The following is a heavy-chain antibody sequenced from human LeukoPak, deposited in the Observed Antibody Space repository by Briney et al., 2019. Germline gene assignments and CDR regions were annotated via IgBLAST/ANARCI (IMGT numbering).Heavy chain of an antibody. V-gene: IGHV4-4*07. D-gene: IGHD2-21*01. CDR1: GVYVGSHF. CDR3: ARAYCGGECTAGGAFDI. Sequence: SETLSLTCSVSGVYVGSHFWSWVRRPAGKALEWIGRVSASGTTSSNPSLNSRVTMSLDTSKNQFSLKLTSVTAADTAVYFCARAYCGGECTAGGAFDIWGQGTMVTVSS. J-gene: IGHJ3*02. CDR2: VSASGTT.